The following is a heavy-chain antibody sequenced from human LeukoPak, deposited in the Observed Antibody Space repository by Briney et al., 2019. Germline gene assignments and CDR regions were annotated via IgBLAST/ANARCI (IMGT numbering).Heavy chain of an antibody. CDR3: ARQTTLATDC. D-gene: IGHD4-23*01. V-gene: IGHV3-33*01. J-gene: IGHJ4*02. Sequence: PGWSLRLSCAASGFTFSSYGMHWVRQAPGKGLEWVGLIWFDGSNKYYADSVKGRFTISRDNSNNTLYLQMNSLRVEDTAVYYCARQTTLATDCWGQGTLVTVPS. CDR2: IWFDGSNK. CDR1: GFTFSSYG.